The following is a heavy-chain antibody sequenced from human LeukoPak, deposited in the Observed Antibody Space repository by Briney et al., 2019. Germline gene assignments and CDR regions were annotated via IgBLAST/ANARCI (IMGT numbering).Heavy chain of an antibody. V-gene: IGHV3-21*01. D-gene: IGHD4-23*01. CDR1: GFTFSGYR. CDR3: ARDRSTVVSNAFDI. Sequence: PGRSLRLSCAASGFTFSGYRVNWVRQAPGKGLEWVSSTSVSNSYIYYADSVRGRFTISRDNARNSLYLRMDSLRAEDTAVYYCARDRSTVVSNAFDIWGQGTMVTVSS. CDR2: TSVSNSYI. J-gene: IGHJ3*02.